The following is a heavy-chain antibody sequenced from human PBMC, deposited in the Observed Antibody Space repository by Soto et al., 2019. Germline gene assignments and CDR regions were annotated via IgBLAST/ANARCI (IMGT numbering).Heavy chain of an antibody. CDR2: INHSGST. J-gene: IGHJ6*02. Sequence: QVQLQQWGAGLLKPSETLSLTCAVYGGSFSGYYWSWIRQPPGKGLEWVGEINHSGSTHYNPSLKSRVTISVDTSKNQFSLKLSSVTAADTAVYYCARGRRGTIFGVVITSPYYYYGMDVWGQGTTVTVSS. D-gene: IGHD3-3*01. CDR3: ARGRRGTIFGVVITSPYYYYGMDV. CDR1: GGSFSGYY. V-gene: IGHV4-34*01.